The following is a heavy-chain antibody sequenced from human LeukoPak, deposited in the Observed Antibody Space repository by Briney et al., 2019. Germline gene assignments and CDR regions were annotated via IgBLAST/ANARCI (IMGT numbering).Heavy chain of an antibody. V-gene: IGHV4-4*07. CDR1: GGSISSYY. D-gene: IGHD1-26*01. CDR2: IYTSGST. J-gene: IGHJ3*02. CDR3: ARGVVGASHAFDI. Sequence: KTSETLSLTCTVAGGSISSYYWSWMRQPAGKGLEWVGRIYTSGSTNYNPSLKSRVTMSVDTSKNQFSLKLSSVTAADTAVYYCARGVVGASHAFDIWGQGTMVTVSS.